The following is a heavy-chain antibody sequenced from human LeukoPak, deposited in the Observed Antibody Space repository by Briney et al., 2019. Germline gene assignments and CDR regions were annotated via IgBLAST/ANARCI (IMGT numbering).Heavy chain of an antibody. Sequence: SGTLSLTCAVYIDSFSNYHWNWIRQTPAKGMEWIGEVNESGGTNISPSLRSRVILSVDTSKNQFSLKLISVTVADTANCARGQGATVPQVGKNWFDPWGQGTRVTVSS. J-gene: IGHJ5*02. CDR2: VNESGGT. D-gene: IGHD1-26*01. CDR3: ARGQGATVPQVGKNWFDP. CDR1: IDSFSNYH. V-gene: IGHV4-34*01.